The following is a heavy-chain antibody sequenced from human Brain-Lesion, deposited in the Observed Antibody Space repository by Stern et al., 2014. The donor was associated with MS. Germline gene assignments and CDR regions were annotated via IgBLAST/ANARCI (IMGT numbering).Heavy chain of an antibody. CDR1: GYTLTELS. Sequence: VQLVESEAEVKKPGASVKVSCKVSGYTLTELSMHWVRQAPRKGLEWMGGFDPEDGETIYAQKFQGRVTMNEDTSTDTAYMELSSLRSEDTAVYYCATLSPGAGGNYYRHFDYWGQGTLVTVSS. CDR3: ATLSPGAGGNYYRHFDY. J-gene: IGHJ4*02. CDR2: FDPEDGET. V-gene: IGHV1-24*01. D-gene: IGHD1-26*01.